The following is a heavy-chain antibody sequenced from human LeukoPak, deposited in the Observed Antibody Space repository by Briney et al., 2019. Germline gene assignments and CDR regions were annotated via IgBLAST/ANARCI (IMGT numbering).Heavy chain of an antibody. CDR1: GFTVSNNY. CDR3: ARAPNYGDYGGQ. Sequence: GGSLRLSCAASGFTVSNNYMSWVRQARGKGLEWVSLIYGGGTTYYADSVKGRLTISSDSSKNTLYLQMNSLRAEDTAVYYCARAPNYGDYGGQWGRGTLVTVSS. J-gene: IGHJ4*02. V-gene: IGHV3-53*01. D-gene: IGHD4-17*01. CDR2: IYGGGTT.